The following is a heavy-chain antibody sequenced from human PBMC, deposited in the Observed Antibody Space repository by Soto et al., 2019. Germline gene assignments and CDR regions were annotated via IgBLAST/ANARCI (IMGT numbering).Heavy chain of an antibody. V-gene: IGHV3-43*01. CDR3: AKECGDASWAYNDS. D-gene: IGHD2-2*01. J-gene: IGHJ4*02. CDR2: IGRDGINT. Sequence: EVQLVEYGGVVVQPGGSLRLSCDASGFIFDDFSMHWVRQAPGKGLEWVSLIGRDGINTYYADSVKGRFTISRDNSKNFLYLQMNSLTTVDTALYYCAKECGDASWAYNDSWGQGTLVTVSS. CDR1: GFIFDDFS.